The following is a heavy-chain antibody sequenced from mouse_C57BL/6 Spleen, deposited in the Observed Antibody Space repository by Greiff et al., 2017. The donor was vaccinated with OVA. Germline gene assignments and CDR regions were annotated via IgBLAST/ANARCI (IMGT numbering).Heavy chain of an antibody. CDR2: INPGSGGT. V-gene: IGHV1-54*01. J-gene: IGHJ4*01. CDR3: ARRGYYAMDY. CDR1: GYAFTNYL. Sequence: QVQLQQSGAELVRPGTSVKVSCKASGYAFTNYLIEWVKQRPGQSLEWIGVINPGSGGTNYNEKFKGKATLTADKSSSTAYMQLSSLTSEDSAVYFCARRGYYAMDYWGQGTSVTVSS.